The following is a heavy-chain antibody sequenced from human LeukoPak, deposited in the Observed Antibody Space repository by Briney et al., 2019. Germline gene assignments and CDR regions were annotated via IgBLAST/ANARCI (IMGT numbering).Heavy chain of an antibody. CDR2: INGYGSST. V-gene: IGHV3-74*01. D-gene: IGHD5-18*01. CDR1: GFTFISYW. Sequence: GGSLRLSCAASGFTFISYWMHWVPQSPGKGLVWVSRINGYGSSTVLADPVKGRFTISRDNAKITLYLQMNSLRAEDTAVYYCARDAPGNTALDYWGQGTLVTVSS. J-gene: IGHJ4*02. CDR3: ARDAPGNTALDY.